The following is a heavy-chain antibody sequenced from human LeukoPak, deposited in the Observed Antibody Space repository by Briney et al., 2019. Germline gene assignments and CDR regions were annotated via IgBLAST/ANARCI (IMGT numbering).Heavy chain of an antibody. CDR3: ARGHYYDSSGYSGY. CDR2: MNPNSGNT. D-gene: IGHD3-22*01. Sequence: ASVKVSCKASGYTFTSYYMHWVRQATGQGLEWMGWMNPNSGNTGYAQKFQGRVTMTRNTSISTAYMELSSLRSEDTAVYYCARGHYYDSSGYSGYWGQGTLVTVSS. J-gene: IGHJ4*02. V-gene: IGHV1-8*02. CDR1: GYTFTSYY.